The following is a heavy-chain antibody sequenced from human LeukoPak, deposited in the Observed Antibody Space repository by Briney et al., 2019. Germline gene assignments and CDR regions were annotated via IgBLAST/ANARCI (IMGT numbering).Heavy chain of an antibody. Sequence: ASVKVSCKASGYTFTGYYMHWVRQAPGQGLEWMGRINPNSGGTNYAQKFQGRVTMTRDTSISTAYMELSRLRSDDTAVYYCARDLDSSSWYSRPRSTPQGYWGQGTLVTVSS. V-gene: IGHV1-2*06. CDR2: INPNSGGT. CDR1: GYTFTGYY. J-gene: IGHJ4*02. CDR3: ARDLDSSSWYSRPRSTPQGY. D-gene: IGHD6-13*01.